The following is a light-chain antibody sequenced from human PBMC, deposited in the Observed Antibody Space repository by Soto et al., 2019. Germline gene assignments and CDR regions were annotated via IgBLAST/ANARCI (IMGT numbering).Light chain of an antibody. J-gene: IGKJ1*01. Sequence: DIQLTQSPSFLSASLGDRVTITCRASQGISSYLAWYQQKPGKAPELLIYAASTLQSGVPSRFTGSGSGTDFTLTISSLQHEDSATYYCQQLNTYHPWTFGQGTKVDIK. V-gene: IGKV1-9*01. CDR2: AAS. CDR3: QQLNTYHPWT. CDR1: QGISSY.